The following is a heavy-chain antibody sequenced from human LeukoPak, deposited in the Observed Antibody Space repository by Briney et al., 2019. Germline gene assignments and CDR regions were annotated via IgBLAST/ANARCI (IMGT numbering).Heavy chain of an antibody. CDR2: ISGSGGST. D-gene: IGHD3-16*01. CDR1: GFTFSSYA. J-gene: IGHJ4*02. V-gene: IGHV3-23*01. Sequence: GGSLRLSCAASGFTFSSYAMSWVRQAPGKGLEWVSAISGSGGSTYYAAPVKGRFTISRDNSKNQLYLQMTSLTAEDTAVYYCAKGGGYRGFDYWGQGTLVTVSS. CDR3: AKGGGYRGFDY.